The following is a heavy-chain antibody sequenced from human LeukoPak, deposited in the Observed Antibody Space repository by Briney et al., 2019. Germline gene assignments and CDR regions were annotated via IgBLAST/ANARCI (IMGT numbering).Heavy chain of an antibody. CDR3: ARFRISRGEFEELLYYFDY. V-gene: IGHV4-61*01. D-gene: IGHD3-10*01. Sequence: SETLSLTCTVSGGSISSGSYYWSWIRQPPGKGLEWIGYIYYSGSTNYNPSLKSRVTFSVDTSRNQFSLKLCSVTAADTAVYYCARFRISRGEFEELLYYFDYWGQGTLVTVSS. CDR1: GGSISSGSYY. CDR2: IYYSGST. J-gene: IGHJ4*02.